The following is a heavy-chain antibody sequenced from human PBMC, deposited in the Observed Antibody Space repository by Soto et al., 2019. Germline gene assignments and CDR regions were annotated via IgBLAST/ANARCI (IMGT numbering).Heavy chain of an antibody. D-gene: IGHD3-10*01. CDR2: INAGNGNT. CDR1: GYTFTSYA. Sequence: QVPLVQSGAEVKKPGASVKVSCKASGYTFTSYAMHWVRQAPGQRLEWMGWINAGNGNTKYSQKFQGRVTITRDTSASTAYMELSSLRSEDTAVYYCARGGITMVRGAIPTGPGYWGQGTLVTVSS. CDR3: ARGGITMVRGAIPTGPGY. J-gene: IGHJ4*02. V-gene: IGHV1-3*01.